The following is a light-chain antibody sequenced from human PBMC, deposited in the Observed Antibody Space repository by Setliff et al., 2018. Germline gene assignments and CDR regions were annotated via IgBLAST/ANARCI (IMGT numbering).Light chain of an antibody. CDR3: SSYTRTTYYV. Sequence: QSALTQPASVSGSPGQSITISCTGTSSDVGAYNYVSWYQQHSGKAPKLVIYEVTNRPSGVSNRFSGSKSGNTASLTISGLQADDEADYYCSSYTRTTYYVFGAGTKVTV. J-gene: IGLJ1*01. CDR1: SSDVGAYNY. V-gene: IGLV2-14*01. CDR2: EVT.